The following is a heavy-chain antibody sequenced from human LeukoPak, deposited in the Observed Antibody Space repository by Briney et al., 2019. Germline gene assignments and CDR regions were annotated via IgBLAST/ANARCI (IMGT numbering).Heavy chain of an antibody. CDR3: ARVKMVRGALKNCYYYFGMDV. D-gene: IGHD3-10*01. CDR2: MNPNSGNT. Sequence: GASVKVSCKASGYTFTSYDINWVRQATGQGLEWMGWMNPNSGNTGYAQKFQGRVTMTRNTSISTAYMELSSLRSEDTAVYYCARVKMVRGALKNCYYYFGMDVWGQGTTVTVSS. J-gene: IGHJ6*02. V-gene: IGHV1-8*01. CDR1: GYTFTSYD.